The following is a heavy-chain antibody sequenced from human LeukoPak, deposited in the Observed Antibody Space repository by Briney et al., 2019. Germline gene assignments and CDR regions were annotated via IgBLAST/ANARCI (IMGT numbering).Heavy chain of an antibody. CDR1: GYTFTSYD. Sequence: ASVKVSCKASGYTFTSYDINWVRRATGQGLEWMGWMNPNSGNTGYAQKFQGRATMTTDTSTSTAYMELRSLSSDDTAVYYVGRGHKGGGPRDDMDVWRRATKV. D-gene: IGHD2-15*01. CDR2: MNPNSGNT. J-gene: IGHJ6*02. CDR3: GRGHKGGGPRDDMDV. V-gene: IGHV1-8*01.